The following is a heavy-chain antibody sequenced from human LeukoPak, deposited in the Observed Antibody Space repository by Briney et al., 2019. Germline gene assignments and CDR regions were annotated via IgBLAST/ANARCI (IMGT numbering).Heavy chain of an antibody. D-gene: IGHD5-12*01. V-gene: IGHV4-59*01. Sequence: SETLSLTCTVSGGSISSYYWSWIRQPPAKGLEWIGYIYYSGSTNYNPSLKSRVTISVDTSKNQFSLKLSSVTAADTAVYYCARDRGGRGYDLRWIDPWGQGTLVTVSS. CDR1: GGSISSYY. CDR2: IYYSGST. J-gene: IGHJ5*02. CDR3: ARDRGGRGYDLRWIDP.